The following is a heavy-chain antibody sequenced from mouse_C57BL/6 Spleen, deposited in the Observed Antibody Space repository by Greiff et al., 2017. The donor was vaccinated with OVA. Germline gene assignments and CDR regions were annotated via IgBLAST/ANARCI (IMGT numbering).Heavy chain of an antibody. J-gene: IGHJ3*01. CDR2: IKPGSGGT. D-gene: IGHD2-5*01. CDR1: GYAFTNYL. CDR3: ARDSNYGFAY. V-gene: IGHV1-54*01. Sequence: QVQLQQSGAELVRPGTSVKVSCKASGYAFTNYLIEWVKQRPGQGLEWIGVIKPGSGGTNYNEKFKGKATLTADKSSSTASMQLSSLTSEDSAVYCCARDSNYGFAYWGQGTLVTVSA.